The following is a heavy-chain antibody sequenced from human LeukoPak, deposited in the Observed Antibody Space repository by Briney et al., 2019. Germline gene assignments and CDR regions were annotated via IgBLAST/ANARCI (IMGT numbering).Heavy chain of an antibody. J-gene: IGHJ4*02. Sequence: GGSLRLSCAASGFTFSNYWMTWVRQAPGKGLEWVANINPDGSDKHYVGSVEGRFTISKDNAKNSLYLQMNSLRAEHTAVYYCTKSGGDWYEGEYWGQGALVTVSS. CDR3: TKSGGDWYEGEY. V-gene: IGHV3-7*05. D-gene: IGHD2-21*02. CDR2: INPDGSDK. CDR1: GFTFSNYW.